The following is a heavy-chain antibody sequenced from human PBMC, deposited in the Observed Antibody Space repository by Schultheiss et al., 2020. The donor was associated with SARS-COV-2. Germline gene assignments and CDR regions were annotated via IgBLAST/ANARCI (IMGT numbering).Heavy chain of an antibody. CDR3: ARDRRGVVRGYYYYGMDV. CDR1: GFTFSSYG. J-gene: IGHJ6*02. D-gene: IGHD3-16*01. Sequence: GGSLRLSCAASGFTFSSYGMHWVRQAPGKGLEWVAVISYDGSNKYYADSVKGRFTISRDNSKNTLYLQMNSLRAEDTAVYYCARDRRGVVRGYYYYGMDVWGQGTTVTVSS. CDR2: ISYDGSNK. V-gene: IGHV3-30*03.